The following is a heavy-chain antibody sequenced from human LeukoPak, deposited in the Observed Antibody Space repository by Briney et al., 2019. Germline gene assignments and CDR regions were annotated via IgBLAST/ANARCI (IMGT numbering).Heavy chain of an antibody. CDR2: IYYSGST. D-gene: IGHD3-10*01. J-gene: IGHJ4*02. CDR3: ARARLSIVRGITNFDY. CDR1: GGSISSSSYY. V-gene: IGHV4-39*01. Sequence: SETLSLTCTVSGGSISSSSYYWGWIRQPPGKGLEWIGSIYYSGSTFYNPSLKSRVTISVDTSKNQFSLILSSVTAADTAVCCARARLSIVRGITNFDYWGQGTVVTVSS.